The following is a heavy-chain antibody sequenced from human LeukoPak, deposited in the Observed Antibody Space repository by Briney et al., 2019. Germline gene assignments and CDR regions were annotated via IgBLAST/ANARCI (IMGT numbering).Heavy chain of an antibody. Sequence: GGSLRLSCAASGFTFSNYIMNWVRRAPGKGLEWVSSISSSSTYIYYADSVKGRFTISRDNAKNSLYLQMNSLRAEDTALYHCARDSDFDYWGQGTLVTVSS. CDR3: ARDSDFDY. J-gene: IGHJ4*02. CDR1: GFTFSNYI. CDR2: ISSSSTYI. V-gene: IGHV3-21*01.